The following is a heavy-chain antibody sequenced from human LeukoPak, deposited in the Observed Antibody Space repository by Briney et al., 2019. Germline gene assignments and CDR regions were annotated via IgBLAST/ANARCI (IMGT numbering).Heavy chain of an antibody. CDR2: ISGSGYST. J-gene: IGHJ4*02. V-gene: IGHV3-23*01. CDR1: GFTFSSYA. D-gene: IGHD2-15*01. Sequence: GGSLRLSCAASGFTFSSYAMTWVRQAPGKGLEWASSISGSGYSTYYADSVKGRFTISRDNSKNTLYLQMNSLRAEDTAVYYCAKYYCSGGSCYSPPFDYWGQGTLVTVSP. CDR3: AKYYCSGGSCYSPPFDY.